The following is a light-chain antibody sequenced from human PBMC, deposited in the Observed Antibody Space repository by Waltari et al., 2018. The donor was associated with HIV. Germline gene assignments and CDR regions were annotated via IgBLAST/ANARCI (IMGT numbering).Light chain of an antibody. J-gene: IGLJ6*01. V-gene: IGLV1-47*01. CDR3: ASWDDALSSWL. Sequence: QSGLRQPPSTSRPPVQRVVISCSGSSSNVRKNSVSWFQQPPGAAPRLLIYRNDRLPSGVPDRFTAAKSGASASLVISGLRSDDEADYFCASWDDALSSWLFGGGTKLTVL. CDR2: RND. CDR1: SSNVRKNS.